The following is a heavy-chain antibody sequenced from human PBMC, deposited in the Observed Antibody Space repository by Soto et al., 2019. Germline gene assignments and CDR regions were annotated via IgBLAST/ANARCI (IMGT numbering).Heavy chain of an antibody. CDR1: GFRFDNYA. D-gene: IGHD3-22*01. CDR3: AKDDRNYYDTSAYYPYYFDY. V-gene: IGHV3-23*01. Sequence: GGSLRLSCVASGFRFDNYAMSWVRQPPGKGLEWVSTVSSSDGSTYYADSVKGRFTISRDNSKNTLYLQMNSLRAEDTAVYFCAKDDRNYYDTSAYYPYYFDYWGQGTLVTVS. J-gene: IGHJ4*02. CDR2: VSSSDGST.